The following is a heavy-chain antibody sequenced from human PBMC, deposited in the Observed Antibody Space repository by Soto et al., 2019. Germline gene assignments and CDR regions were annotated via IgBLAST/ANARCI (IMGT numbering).Heavy chain of an antibody. J-gene: IGHJ4*02. CDR1: GFTFSSYS. CDR3: ARAYCSGGSCYPRYFDY. V-gene: IGHV3-48*01. CDR2: ISSSSTI. D-gene: IGHD2-15*01. Sequence: GGSLRLSCAASGFTFSSYSMNWVRQAPGKGLEWVSYISSSSTIYYAGSGKGRLTIARDKAKNSQYLQMNSLRAEDTAVYYCARAYCSGGSCYPRYFDYWGQGTLVTVSS.